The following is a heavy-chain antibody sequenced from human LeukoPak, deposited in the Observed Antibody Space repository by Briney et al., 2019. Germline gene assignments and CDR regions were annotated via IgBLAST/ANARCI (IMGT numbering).Heavy chain of an antibody. J-gene: IGHJ4*02. CDR2: IYTSGST. CDR3: VGYCSSTSCSSGDY. Sequence: PSETLSLTCTVCVGSISSYYWSWIRQPAGKGLEWIGRIYTSGSTNYNPSLKSRVTMSVDTSKNQFSLKLSSVTAADTAVYYCVGYCSSTSCSSGDYWGQGTLVTVSS. V-gene: IGHV4-4*07. D-gene: IGHD2-2*01. CDR1: VGSISSYY.